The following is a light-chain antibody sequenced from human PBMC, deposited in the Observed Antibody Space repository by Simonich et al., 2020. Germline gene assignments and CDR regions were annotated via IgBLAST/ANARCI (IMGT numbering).Light chain of an antibody. CDR3: QKYNSAPRT. CDR1: QGISNY. CDR2: AAS. J-gene: IGKJ1*01. Sequence: DIQMTQSPSSLSASVGNRVTITCRASQGISNYLAWYQQKPGKVPKLLIYAASTLQSGVPSLFSCSGSGTDVTLTISSLQPEDVATYYCQKYNSAPRTFGQGTKVEIK. V-gene: IGKV1-27*01.